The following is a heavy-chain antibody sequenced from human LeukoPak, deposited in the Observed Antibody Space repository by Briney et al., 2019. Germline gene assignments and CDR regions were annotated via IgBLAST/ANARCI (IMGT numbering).Heavy chain of an antibody. Sequence: PSQTLSLTCTVSGGSISSGDYYWSWIRQPPGKGLEWIGYIYYSGSTYYNPSLKSRVTISVDTSKNQFSLKLSSVTAADTAVYYCARGVSARLWSATSIYYFDYWGQGTLVTVSS. J-gene: IGHJ4*02. V-gene: IGHV4-30-4*08. CDR2: IYYSGST. D-gene: IGHD2-21*01. CDR1: GGSISSGDYY. CDR3: ARGVSARLWSATSIYYFDY.